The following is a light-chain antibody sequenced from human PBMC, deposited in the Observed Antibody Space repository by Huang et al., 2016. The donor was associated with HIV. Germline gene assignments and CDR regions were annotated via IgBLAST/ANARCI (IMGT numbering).Light chain of an antibody. Sequence: DIQMTQFPTSLSASVEDRVTITCRAGQAIDKYLNWYQQKSGIAPRLLIYGASKLQSGVPSRFSGRASGTHFSLTINSLQPDDSAIYYCQQSYRTPRTFGQGTNLEI. V-gene: IGKV1-39*01. CDR1: QAIDKY. J-gene: IGKJ2*01. CDR2: GAS. CDR3: QQSYRTPRT.